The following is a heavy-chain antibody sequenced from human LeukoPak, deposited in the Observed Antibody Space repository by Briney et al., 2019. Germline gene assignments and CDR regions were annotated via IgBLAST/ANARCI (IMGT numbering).Heavy chain of an antibody. CDR1: GGTFSSYA. CDR3: ARTPRYSGYDYAYYYMDV. D-gene: IGHD5-12*01. CDR2: IIPIFGTA. V-gene: IGHV1-69*06. J-gene: IGHJ6*03. Sequence: ASVKVSCKASGGTFSSYAISWVRQAPGQGLEWMGGIIPIFGTANYAQKFQGRVTITADKSTSTAYMELSSLRSEDTAVYYCARTPRYSGYDYAYYYMDVWGKGTTVTISS.